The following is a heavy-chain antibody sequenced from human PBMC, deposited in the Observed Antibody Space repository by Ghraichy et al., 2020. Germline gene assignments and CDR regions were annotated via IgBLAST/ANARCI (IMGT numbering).Heavy chain of an antibody. D-gene: IGHD2-15*01. Sequence: GGSLRLSCAASGFTFSSYGMHWVHQAPGKGLEWVAVIWYDGSNKYYADSVKGRFTISRDNSKNTLYLQMNSLRAEDTAVYYCARDKVVAATLSAFDIWGQGTMVTVSS. V-gene: IGHV3-33*01. CDR2: IWYDGSNK. CDR1: GFTFSSYG. J-gene: IGHJ3*02. CDR3: ARDKVVAATLSAFDI.